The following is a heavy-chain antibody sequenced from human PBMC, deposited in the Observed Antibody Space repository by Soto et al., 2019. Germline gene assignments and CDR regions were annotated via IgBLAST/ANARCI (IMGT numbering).Heavy chain of an antibody. Sequence: PSETLSLTCAVYGGSFSGYYWSWIRQPPGKGLEWIGEINHSGSTNYNPSLKSRVTISVDTSKDQFSLKLSSVTAADTAVYYCARGPYGDYNWFDPWGQGNLVTVSS. CDR1: GGSFSGYY. CDR3: ARGPYGDYNWFDP. J-gene: IGHJ5*02. V-gene: IGHV4-34*01. CDR2: INHSGST. D-gene: IGHD2-8*01.